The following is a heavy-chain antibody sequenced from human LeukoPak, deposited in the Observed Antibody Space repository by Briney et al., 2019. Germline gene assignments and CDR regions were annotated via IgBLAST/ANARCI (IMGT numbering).Heavy chain of an antibody. V-gene: IGHV3-23*01. CDR3: ARDGSGGGWRYFDY. Sequence: GGSLRLSCVASGFTFNSYAMTWVRQVPGKGLEWVSTVSGGGGRTYYADSVKGRFTISRDNSENTLFLQMNSLRAEDTAVYYCARDGSGGGWRYFDYWGQGALVTVSS. D-gene: IGHD6-19*01. CDR2: VSGGGGRT. J-gene: IGHJ4*02. CDR1: GFTFNSYA.